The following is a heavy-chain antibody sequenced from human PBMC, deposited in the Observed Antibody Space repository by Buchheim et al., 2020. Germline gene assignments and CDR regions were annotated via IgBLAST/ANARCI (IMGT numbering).Heavy chain of an antibody. V-gene: IGHV3-48*03. J-gene: IGHJ6*02. CDR2: IGPTGSPI. D-gene: IGHD3-10*01. CDR3: ARAKSLLNAHFHGSGGARGLDV. Sequence: VQLVESGGGLVQPGGSLRLSCAASGFTFSSFEMNWVRQAPGKGLEWVSYIGPTGSPIYYADSVEGRFTISRDNARNSLFLQVNSLRAKDTAIYYCARAKSLLNAHFHGSGGARGLDVWGQGTT. CDR1: GFTFSSFE.